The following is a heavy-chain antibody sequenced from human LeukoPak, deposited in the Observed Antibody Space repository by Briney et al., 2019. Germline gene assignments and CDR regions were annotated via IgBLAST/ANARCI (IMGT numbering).Heavy chain of an antibody. Sequence: SETLSLTCAVYGGSFSGYYWSWIRQPPGKGLEWIGEINHRGSTNYNPSLKSRVTISVDTSKNQFSLKLSSVTAADTAVYYCARGMFNKYIVVVPAARYYYYMDVWGKGTTVTVSS. D-gene: IGHD2-2*01. J-gene: IGHJ6*03. CDR1: GGSFSGYY. CDR2: INHRGST. V-gene: IGHV4-34*01. CDR3: ARGMFNKYIVVVPAARYYYYMDV.